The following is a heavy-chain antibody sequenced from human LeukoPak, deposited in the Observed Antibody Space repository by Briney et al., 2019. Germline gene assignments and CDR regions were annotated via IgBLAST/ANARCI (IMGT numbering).Heavy chain of an antibody. J-gene: IGHJ4*02. CDR3: AKEIGAARYFDF. Sequence: PGGSLRLSCAASGFTFSSYAMSWVRQAPGKGLEWVPTISGSGRATHYADSVKGRFTISRENSKNTMYMQMNSLRAEDTAIYYCAKEIGAARYFDFWGQGTVVTVSS. CDR2: ISGSGRAT. CDR1: GFTFSSYA. V-gene: IGHV3-23*01. D-gene: IGHD6-25*01.